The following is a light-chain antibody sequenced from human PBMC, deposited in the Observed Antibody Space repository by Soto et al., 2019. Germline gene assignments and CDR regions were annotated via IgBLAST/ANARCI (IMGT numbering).Light chain of an antibody. CDR2: EVS. CDR1: SSDVGGYKY. Sequence: QSALTQPASVSGSPGQSNTISCTGTSSDVGGYKYVSWYQQYPGKAPKLMIYEVSNRPLGVSNRFSGSKSGNTASLTISGLQAEDEADYYCSSYTSSTTLVFGGGTKLTVL. J-gene: IGLJ2*01. CDR3: SSYTSSTTLV. V-gene: IGLV2-14*01.